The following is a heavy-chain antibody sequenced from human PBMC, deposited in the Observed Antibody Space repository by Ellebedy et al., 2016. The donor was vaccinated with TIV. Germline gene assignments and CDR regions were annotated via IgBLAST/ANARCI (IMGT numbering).Heavy chain of an antibody. CDR1: GFTFSSYD. CDR3: ARARTLYDILTGYSADAFDI. CDR2: IGTAGDT. J-gene: IGHJ3*02. Sequence: GGSLRLXXAASGFTFSSYDMHWVRQATGKGLEWVSAIGTAGDTYYPGSVKGRFTISRENAKNSLYLQMNSLRAEDTAVYYCARARTLYDILTGYSADAFDIWGQGTMVTVSS. V-gene: IGHV3-13*01. D-gene: IGHD3-9*01.